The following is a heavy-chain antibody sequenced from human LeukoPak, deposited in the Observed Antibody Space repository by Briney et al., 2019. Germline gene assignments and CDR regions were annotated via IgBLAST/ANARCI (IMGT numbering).Heavy chain of an antibody. Sequence: ASVKVSCKASGYTFTGYYMHWVRQAPGQGLEWMGWINPNSGGTNYAQKFQGRVTITRDTSISTAYMELSRLRSDDTAVYYCTYCSSTSCYEGDAFDIWGQGTMVTVSS. J-gene: IGHJ3*02. CDR3: TYCSSTSCYEGDAFDI. V-gene: IGHV1-2*02. D-gene: IGHD2-2*01. CDR2: INPNSGGT. CDR1: GYTFTGYY.